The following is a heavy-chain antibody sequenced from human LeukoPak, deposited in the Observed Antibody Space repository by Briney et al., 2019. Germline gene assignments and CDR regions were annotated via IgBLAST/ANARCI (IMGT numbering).Heavy chain of an antibody. Sequence: GRSLRLSCAASGFTFSGSAMHWVRQASGKGLEWVGRIRSKANSYATAYAASVKGRFTISRDDSKNTAYLQMNSLKTEDTAVYYCTLRGYSYGHDRDYWGQGTLVTVSS. CDR3: TLRGYSYGHDRDY. CDR1: GFTFSGSA. D-gene: IGHD5-18*01. CDR2: IRSKANSYAT. J-gene: IGHJ4*02. V-gene: IGHV3-73*01.